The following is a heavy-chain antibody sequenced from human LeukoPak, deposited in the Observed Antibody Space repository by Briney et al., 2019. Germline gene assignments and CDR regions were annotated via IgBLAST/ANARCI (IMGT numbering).Heavy chain of an antibody. CDR3: ARAPYGGTMNWYFDL. CDR1: GGTFSSYA. D-gene: IGHD4/OR15-4a*01. V-gene: IGHV1-69*05. Sequence: GASVKVSCKASGGTFSSYAISWVRQAPGQGLERVGGIIPIFGTANYAQKFQGRVTITTDESTSTAYMELSSLRSEDTAVYYCARAPYGGTMNWYFDLWGRGTLVTVSS. CDR2: IIPIFGTA. J-gene: IGHJ2*01.